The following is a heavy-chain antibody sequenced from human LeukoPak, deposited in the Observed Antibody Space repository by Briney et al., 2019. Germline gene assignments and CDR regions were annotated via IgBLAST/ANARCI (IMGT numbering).Heavy chain of an antibody. Sequence: KTSETLSLTCVVYGGSFSGYYWSWIRQPPGKGLEWIGEINHSGSTNYNPSLKSRVTISVDTSKNQFSLKLSSVTAADTAVYYCARQQQLRIYYYYYYMDVWGKGTTVTVSS. D-gene: IGHD6-13*01. V-gene: IGHV4-34*01. CDR2: INHSGST. J-gene: IGHJ6*03. CDR1: GGSFSGYY. CDR3: ARQQQLRIYYYYYYMDV.